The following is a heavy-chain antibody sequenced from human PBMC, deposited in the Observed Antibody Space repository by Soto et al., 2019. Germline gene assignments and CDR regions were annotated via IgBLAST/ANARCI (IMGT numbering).Heavy chain of an antibody. Sequence: QVPLVQSGADVKRPGASVKVSCKASGYIFTSLAMHWVRQAPGQRLEWMGWINPGNGNTKYSQSFQGRVTITRDTSASTAYMELSSLRSEDTAVYFCARDLDAYNSTGYWGQGTLVTVSS. V-gene: IGHV1-3*01. CDR1: GYIFTSLA. CDR2: INPGNGNT. CDR3: ARDLDAYNSTGY. J-gene: IGHJ4*02. D-gene: IGHD1-1*01.